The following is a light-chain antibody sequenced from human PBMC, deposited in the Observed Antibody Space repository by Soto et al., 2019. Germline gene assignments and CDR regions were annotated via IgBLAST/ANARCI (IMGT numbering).Light chain of an antibody. CDR2: GAS. CDR3: QQYGSSLRT. Sequence: EIVLTQSPGTLSLSPGERATLSCRASQSVSSSYLAWYQQKPGQAPRLLIYGASSRATGIPDRFSGSGSGTDFTLTISRLEPEDFAVYYCQQYGSSLRTFGQGPKV. J-gene: IGKJ1*01. CDR1: QSVSSSY. V-gene: IGKV3-20*01.